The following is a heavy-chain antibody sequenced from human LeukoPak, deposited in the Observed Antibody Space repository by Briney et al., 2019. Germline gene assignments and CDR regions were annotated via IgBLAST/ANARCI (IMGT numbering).Heavy chain of an antibody. V-gene: IGHV3-7*01. CDR1: GFTFSNYW. CDR3: SRMRVANDWFDP. D-gene: IGHD4/OR15-4a*01. CDR2: IKQDGSEK. Sequence: PGGSLRLSCAASGFTFSNYWMSWGRQAPGKGLEWVANIKQDGSEKYYVGSLKGRFTISRDNANNSLYLQMNSLRAEDTAVYYCSRMRVANDWFDPRGQGTLVTVSS. J-gene: IGHJ5*02.